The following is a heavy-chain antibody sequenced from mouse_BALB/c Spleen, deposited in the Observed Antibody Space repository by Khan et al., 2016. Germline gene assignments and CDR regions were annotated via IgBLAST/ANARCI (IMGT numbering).Heavy chain of an antibody. J-gene: IGHJ3*01. D-gene: IGHD2-14*01. CDR1: GFAFSSYW. Sequence: QVQLKQSGAELVRPGSSVKISCKASGFAFSSYWMNWVKQRPGQGLEWIGQIYPGEGDTNYNGKFKGKATLTADKSSSTAYMQLSSLTSEDSAVYFCARGTPFANWGQGTLVTVSA. CDR3: ARGTPFAN. V-gene: IGHV1-80*01. CDR2: IYPGEGDT.